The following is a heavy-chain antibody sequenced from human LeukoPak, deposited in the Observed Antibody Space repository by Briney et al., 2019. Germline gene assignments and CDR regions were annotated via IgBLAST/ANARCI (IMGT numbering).Heavy chain of an antibody. CDR3: ARGCPYEDFDWLLLGYFDY. CDR1: GGSISSYY. Sequence: PSETLSLTCTVSGGSISSYYWSWIRQPPGKGLEWIGYIYYSGSTNYNPSLKSRVTISVDTSKNQFSLKPSSVTAAVTAVYYCARGCPYEDFDWLLLGYFDYWGQGTLVTVSS. V-gene: IGHV4-59*01. CDR2: IYYSGST. J-gene: IGHJ4*02. D-gene: IGHD3-9*01.